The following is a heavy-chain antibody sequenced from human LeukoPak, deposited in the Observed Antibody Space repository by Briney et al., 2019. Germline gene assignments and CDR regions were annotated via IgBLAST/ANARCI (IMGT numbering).Heavy chain of an antibody. CDR3: ARGGPPGYYYDYYMDV. Sequence: SGTLSLTCAVSGGSLTNDDWWNWVRQPPGKGLEWIGEIYHSGSTNYNPSLKSRVTISVDTSENQFSLKMSSVTAADTAVYFCARGGPPGYYYDYYMDVWGKGTTVTISS. V-gene: IGHV4-4*02. J-gene: IGHJ6*03. CDR2: IYHSGST. CDR1: GGSLTNDDW.